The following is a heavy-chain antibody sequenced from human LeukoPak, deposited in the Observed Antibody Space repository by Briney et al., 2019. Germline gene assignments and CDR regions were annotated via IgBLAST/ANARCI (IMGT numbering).Heavy chain of an antibody. J-gene: IGHJ4*02. V-gene: IGHV3-23*01. CDR1: GFTFSSYA. D-gene: IGHD3-22*01. CDR2: ISGSGGST. Sequence: GGSLRLYCAASGFTFSSYAMSWVRQAPGKGLEWVSAISGSGGSTYYADSVKGRFTISRGNSKNTLYLQMNSLRAEDTAVYYCAKAFMIVVVPASSFDYWGQGTLVTVSS. CDR3: AKAFMIVVVPASSFDY.